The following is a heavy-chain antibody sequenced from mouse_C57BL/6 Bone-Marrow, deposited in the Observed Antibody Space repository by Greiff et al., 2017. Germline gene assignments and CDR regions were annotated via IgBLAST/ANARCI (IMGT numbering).Heavy chain of an antibody. Sequence: QVQLQQSGAELARPGASVKLSCKASGYTFTSYGISWVKQRTGQGLEWIGVIYPRSGNTYYNEKFKGKATITADTSSNTAYLPLSSLTSEDTAVYYCTIEGYDEWFAYWGQGTLVTVSA. CDR3: TIEGYDEWFAY. CDR2: IYPRSGNT. V-gene: IGHV1-81*01. J-gene: IGHJ3*01. D-gene: IGHD2-2*01. CDR1: GYTFTSYG.